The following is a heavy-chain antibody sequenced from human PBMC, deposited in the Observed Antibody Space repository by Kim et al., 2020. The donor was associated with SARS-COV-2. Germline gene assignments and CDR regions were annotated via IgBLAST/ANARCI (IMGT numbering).Heavy chain of an antibody. Sequence: GGSLRLSCAASGFTFSSYGMHWVRQAPGKGLEWVAVISYDGSNKYYGDSVKGRFTISRDNSKNTLYLQMNSLRAEDTAVYYCAKDLGSSSSGGGMDYWGQGTLVTVSS. CDR1: GFTFSSYG. CDR2: ISYDGSNK. J-gene: IGHJ4*02. V-gene: IGHV3-30*18. CDR3: AKDLGSSSSGGGMDY. D-gene: IGHD6-6*01.